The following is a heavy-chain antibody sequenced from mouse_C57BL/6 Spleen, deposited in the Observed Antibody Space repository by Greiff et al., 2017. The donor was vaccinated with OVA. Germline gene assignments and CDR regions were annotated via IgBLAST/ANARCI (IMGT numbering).Heavy chain of an antibody. CDR2: IRNKANNHAT. V-gene: IGHV6-6*01. Sequence: EVQRVESGGGLVQPGGSMKLSCAASGFTFSDAWMDWVRQSPEKGLEWVAEIRNKANNHATYYAVSVKGRFTISRDDSTSSVYLQMNSLRAEDTRMYYCTRRPNYWFAYWGQGTLVTVSA. CDR3: TRRPNYWFAY. D-gene: IGHD1-3*01. J-gene: IGHJ3*01. CDR1: GFTFSDAW.